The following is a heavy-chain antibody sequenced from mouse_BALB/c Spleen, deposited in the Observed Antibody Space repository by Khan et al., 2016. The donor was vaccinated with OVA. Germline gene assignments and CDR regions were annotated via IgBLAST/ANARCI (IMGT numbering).Heavy chain of an antibody. Sequence: QVQLQQPGPGLVAPSPRLSITCTISGFSLTSYGVHWVRQPPGKGLEWLVVIWSDGHTTYNSAIKSRLSTSKDHSKSQAFLKLNSLQTADTAMYYCALHGYSCNDGPYFAVWVAGTTVTVSS. V-gene: IGHV2-6-1*01. CDR1: GFSLTSYG. CDR3: ALHGYSCNDGPYFAV. D-gene: IGHD2-2*01. J-gene: IGHJ1*01. CDR2: IWSDGHT.